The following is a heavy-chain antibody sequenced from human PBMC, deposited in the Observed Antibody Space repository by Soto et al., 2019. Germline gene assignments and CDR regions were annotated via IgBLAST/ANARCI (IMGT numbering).Heavy chain of an antibody. J-gene: IGHJ1*01. CDR2: ISAYNGNT. D-gene: IGHD3-3*01. Sequence: ASVKVSCKASGYTFTSYGISWVRQAPGQGLEWMGWISAYNGNTNYAQKLQGRVTMTTDTSTSTAYMELRSLRSDDTAVYYCARDGITIFGVVMSAEYFQHWGQGTLVTVS. V-gene: IGHV1-18*04. CDR3: ARDGITIFGVVMSAEYFQH. CDR1: GYTFTSYG.